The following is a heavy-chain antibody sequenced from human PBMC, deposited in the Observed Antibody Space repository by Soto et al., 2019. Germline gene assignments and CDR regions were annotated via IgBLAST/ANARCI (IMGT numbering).Heavy chain of an antibody. V-gene: IGHV6-1*01. CDR3: ARGEQYSGRIFDY. Sequence: SQSLSLTCAITGDSVSSNSAGWSWVRQSPSRGLEWLGRTYYRSKWYYEYAVSVRGRITINPDTSKNQYSLQLNSVTPEDTAVYFCARGEQYSGRIFDYWGQGTLVTVSS. CDR1: GDSVSSNSAG. D-gene: IGHD1-26*01. CDR2: TYYRSKWYY. J-gene: IGHJ4*01.